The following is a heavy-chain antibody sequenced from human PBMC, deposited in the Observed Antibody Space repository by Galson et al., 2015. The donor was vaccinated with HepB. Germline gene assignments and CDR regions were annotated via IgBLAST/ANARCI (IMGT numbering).Heavy chain of an antibody. V-gene: IGHV1-2*04. CDR2: INPNSGGT. Sequence: SVKVSCKASGSTFTGYYMHWVRQAPGQGLEWMGWINPNSGGTNYAQKFQGWVTMTRDTSVSTAYMELSRLRSDDTAVYYCARALSSSQYYYYYYGMDVWGQGTTVTVSS. D-gene: IGHD6-13*01. CDR3: ARALSSSQYYYYYYGMDV. CDR1: GSTFTGYY. J-gene: IGHJ6*02.